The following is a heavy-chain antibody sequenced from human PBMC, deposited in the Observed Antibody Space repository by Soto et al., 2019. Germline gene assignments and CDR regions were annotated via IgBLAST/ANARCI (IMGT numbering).Heavy chain of an antibody. CDR1: GFTFRNYA. CDR3: AKDAIPYNGNNDGFDI. D-gene: IGHD1-20*01. Sequence: EVQLLESGGGLVQPGGSLRLSCAASGFTFRNYAMYWVRQAPGKGLEWVSHIGGDGSSPLYTDSVKGRFTISRDNSKNAMYLQINSLRVEDTAVFYCAKDAIPYNGNNDGFDIWGQGTLVTVSS. CDR2: IGGDGSSP. J-gene: IGHJ3*02. V-gene: IGHV3-23*01.